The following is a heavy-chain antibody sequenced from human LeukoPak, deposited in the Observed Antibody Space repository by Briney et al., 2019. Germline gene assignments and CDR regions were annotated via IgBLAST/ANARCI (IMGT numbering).Heavy chain of an antibody. CDR2: ISGSGGST. CDR3: AKPPPPIVVVPAAIYY. Sequence: GGSLRLSCAASGFTFSSYGMSWVRQAPGKGLEWVSAISGSGGSTYYADSVKGRFTISRDNSKNTLYLQMNSLRAEDTAVYYCAKPPPPIVVVPAAIYYWGQGTLVTVSS. CDR1: GFTFSSYG. D-gene: IGHD2-2*01. V-gene: IGHV3-23*01. J-gene: IGHJ4*02.